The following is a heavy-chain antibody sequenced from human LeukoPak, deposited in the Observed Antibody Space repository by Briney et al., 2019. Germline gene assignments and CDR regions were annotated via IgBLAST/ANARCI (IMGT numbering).Heavy chain of an antibody. CDR1: GFTFSSYT. J-gene: IGHJ3*02. D-gene: IGHD2-15*01. CDR3: ARDSAYCSGGSCYSQDAFDI. CDR2: ITSSSSYI. V-gene: IGHV3-21*01. Sequence: PGGSLRLSCAASGFTFSSYTMNWVRQAPGKGPEWVSSITSSSSYIYYADSVKGRFTISRDNAKNSLYLQMNSLRAEDTAVYYCARDSAYCSGGSCYSQDAFDIWGQGTVVTVSS.